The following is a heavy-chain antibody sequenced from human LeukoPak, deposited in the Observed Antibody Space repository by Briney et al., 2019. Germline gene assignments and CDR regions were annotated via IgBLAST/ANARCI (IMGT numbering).Heavy chain of an antibody. D-gene: IGHD6-25*01. CDR3: ARGSARGFDY. CDR1: GGSIRSYY. J-gene: IGHJ4*02. V-gene: IGHV4-59*01. CDR2: IYYSGST. Sequence: SETLSLTCTVSGGSIRSYYWSWIRQPPGKGLEWIGYIYYSGSTNYNPSLKSRVTISVDTSKNQFSLKLSSVTAADTAVYYCARGSARGFDYRGQGTLVTVSS.